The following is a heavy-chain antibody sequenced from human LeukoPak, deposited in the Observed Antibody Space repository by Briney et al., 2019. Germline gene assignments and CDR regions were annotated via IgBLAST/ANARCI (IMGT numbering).Heavy chain of an antibody. V-gene: IGHV4-39*01. CDR2: IYYSGST. CDR1: GVSITSSSYY. D-gene: IGHD3-10*01. CDR3: ARHLWFGEFRNWFDP. Sequence: PSETLSLTCTVSGVSITSSSYYWGWIRQPPGKGLEWIGSIYYSGSTYYNPSLKSRVTISVDTSKNQFPLKLSSVTAADTAVYYCARHLWFGEFRNWFDPWGQGTLVTVSS. J-gene: IGHJ5*02.